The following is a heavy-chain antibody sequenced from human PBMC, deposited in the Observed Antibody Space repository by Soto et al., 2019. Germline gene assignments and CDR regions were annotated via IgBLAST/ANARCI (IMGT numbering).Heavy chain of an antibody. CDR3: AKDPGDYPSDYFDS. V-gene: IGHV3-23*01. CDR2: IRGSGFST. D-gene: IGHD4-17*01. J-gene: IGHJ4*02. Sequence: EVQLLESGGGLVQPGGSLRLSCAASGFTFSSYAMSWVRQAPGKGLEWVSAIRGSGFSTYYADSVKGRFPVSRDTSETTLFLQLNSLRAEDTAVYYCAKDPGDYPSDYFDSWGQGTLITVSS. CDR1: GFTFSSYA.